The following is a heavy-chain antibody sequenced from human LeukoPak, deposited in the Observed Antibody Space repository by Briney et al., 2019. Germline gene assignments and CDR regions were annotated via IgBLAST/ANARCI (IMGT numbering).Heavy chain of an antibody. CDR2: IYSGGTT. Sequence: PGGSLRLSCAAAGFTVSTNCMTWVRQAPGKGLEWVSTIYSGGTTYYADSVMGRFTISSNNSRNTLYLQMNSLTAQDTAVYYCAIVYTVMAYYFDLWGQGTLVTASS. CDR3: AIVYTVMAYYFDL. D-gene: IGHD5-18*01. V-gene: IGHV3-53*01. CDR1: GFTVSTNC. J-gene: IGHJ4*02.